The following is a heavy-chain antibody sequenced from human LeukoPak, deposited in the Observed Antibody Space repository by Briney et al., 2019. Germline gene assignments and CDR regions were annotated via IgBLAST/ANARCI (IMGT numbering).Heavy chain of an antibody. CDR1: GFTFNTYT. J-gene: IGHJ6*02. CDR2: ISGSSGII. V-gene: IGHV3-48*04. Sequence: GGSLRLSCAASGFTFNTYTMNWVRQAPGKGLEWVSYISGSSGIIDYADSVKGRFTISRDNAKNSLYLQMSNLRAEDTAVYFCARGGGLDVWGQGATVTVSS. D-gene: IGHD3-16*01. CDR3: ARGGGLDV.